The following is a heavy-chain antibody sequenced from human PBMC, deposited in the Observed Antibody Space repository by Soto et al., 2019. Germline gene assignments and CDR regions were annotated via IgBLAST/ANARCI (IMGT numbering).Heavy chain of an antibody. CDR1: GGTFSSYA. V-gene: IGHV1-69*13. CDR3: ARDQMAIFGVVTAGMDV. J-gene: IGHJ6*02. CDR2: IIPIFGTA. D-gene: IGHD3-3*01. Sequence: SVKVSCKASGGTFSSYAISWARQAPGQGLEWMGGIIPIFGTANYAQKFQGRVTITADESTSTAYMELSSLRSEDTAVYYCARDQMAIFGVVTAGMDVWGQGTTVTVSS.